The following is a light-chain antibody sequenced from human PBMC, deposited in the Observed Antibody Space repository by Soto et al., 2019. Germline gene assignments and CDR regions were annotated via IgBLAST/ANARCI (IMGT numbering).Light chain of an antibody. V-gene: IGKV3-11*01. J-gene: IGKJ5*01. CDR3: QQRHMWPIP. CDR1: QSFRGL. CDR2: DPY. Sequence: EVVLTQSPVTLSLSPGERATLSCRASQSFRGLLAWYQQKPGQYPRLLIYDPYNRATGIPPRFSGSGSGTDFTLTISSLEPEDSSVYYCQQRHMWPIPFGQGTRLEIK.